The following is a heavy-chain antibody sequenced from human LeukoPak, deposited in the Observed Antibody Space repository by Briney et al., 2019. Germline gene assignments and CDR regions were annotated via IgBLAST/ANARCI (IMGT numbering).Heavy chain of an antibody. CDR1: GLTFSSHA. J-gene: IGHJ4*02. CDR2: ISGSGGST. Sequence: GGSLRLSCAASGLTFSSHAMNWVRQAPGKGLEWVSVISGSGGSTYYADSVKGRFTISRDNSKNTLYLQINSLRVEDTAVYYCATNAGQWLVPFDYWGQGTLVTVSS. D-gene: IGHD6-19*01. CDR3: ATNAGQWLVPFDY. V-gene: IGHV3-23*01.